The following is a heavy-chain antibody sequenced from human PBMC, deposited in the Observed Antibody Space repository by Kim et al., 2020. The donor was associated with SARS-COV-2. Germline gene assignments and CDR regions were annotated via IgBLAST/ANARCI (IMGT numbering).Heavy chain of an antibody. D-gene: IGHD1-26*01. V-gene: IGHV3-30*02. Sequence: YADSVKGRFTISRDNSKNTLYLQMNSLRAEDTAVYYCAKEKSYRDWYFDLWGRGTLVTVSS. J-gene: IGHJ2*01. CDR3: AKEKSYRDWYFDL.